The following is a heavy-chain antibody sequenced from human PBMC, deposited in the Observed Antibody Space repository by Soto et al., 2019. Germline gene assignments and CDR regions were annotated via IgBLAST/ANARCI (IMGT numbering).Heavy chain of an antibody. CDR3: ARGQRLHYDFWSGYYTGIHYYGMDV. CDR1: GGTFSSYA. D-gene: IGHD3-3*01. Sequence: SVKVSCKASGGTFSSYAISWVRQAPGQGLEWMGGIIPIFGTANYAQKFQGRVTITADKSTSTAYMELSSLRSEDTAVYYCARGQRLHYDFWSGYYTGIHYYGMDVWGQGTTVTVSS. J-gene: IGHJ6*02. V-gene: IGHV1-69*06. CDR2: IIPIFGTA.